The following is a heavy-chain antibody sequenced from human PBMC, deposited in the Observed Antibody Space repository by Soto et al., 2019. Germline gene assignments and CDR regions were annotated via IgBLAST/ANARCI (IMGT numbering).Heavy chain of an antibody. D-gene: IGHD2-2*01. CDR2: IIPIPGTA. Sequence: QVQLVQSGAEVKKPGSSVKVSCKASGGTFGSYAISWVRQAPGQGLEWMGGIIPIPGTANYAQKFQGRVTIAADESTSTAYMELSSLRSEDTAVYYCARSEGSSTSLEIYYYYYYGMDVWGQGHTVNVSS. CDR1: GGTFGSYA. V-gene: IGHV1-69*01. CDR3: ARSEGSSTSLEIYYYYYYGMDV. J-gene: IGHJ6*02.